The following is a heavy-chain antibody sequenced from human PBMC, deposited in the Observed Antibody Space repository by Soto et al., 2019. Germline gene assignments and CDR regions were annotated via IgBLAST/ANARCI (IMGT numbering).Heavy chain of an antibody. V-gene: IGHV3-30-3*01. J-gene: IGHJ4*02. CDR3: AKDRSSTSCYGFDY. D-gene: IGHD2-2*01. CDR2: ISYDGSIQ. Sequence: PGGSLRLSCAASGFTFSNYAMHWVRQAPGKGLELVAVISYDGSIQYNSDSVKGRLIISRDNSKDTLYLQMNNLRAEDTAFYYCAKDRSSTSCYGFDYWGPGALVTVSS. CDR1: GFTFSNYA.